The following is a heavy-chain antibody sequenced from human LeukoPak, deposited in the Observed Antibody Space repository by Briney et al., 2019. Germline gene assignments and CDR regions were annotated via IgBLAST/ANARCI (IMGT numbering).Heavy chain of an antibody. D-gene: IGHD4-11*01. J-gene: IGHJ4*02. Sequence: SETLSLTCAVSGGSMNSDDYSWTWIRQPPGKGLEWIGYIYYSGSIFYNPSLKSRVTMSVDTSKNQFSLKLSSVTAADTAVYYCARVHTVLFVYFDYWGQGTQVTVSS. CDR1: GGSMNSDDYS. V-gene: IGHV4-30-4*07. CDR2: IYYSGSI. CDR3: ARVHTVLFVYFDY.